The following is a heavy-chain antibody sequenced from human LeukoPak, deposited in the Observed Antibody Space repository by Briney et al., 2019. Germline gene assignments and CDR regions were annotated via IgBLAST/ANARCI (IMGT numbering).Heavy chain of an antibody. CDR2: IYYSGST. CDR1: GGSISSGGYS. Sequence: SETLSLTCAVSGGSISSGGYSWSWIRQPPGKGLEWIGYIYYSGSTYYNPSLKSRVTISVDTSKNQFSLKLSSVTAADTAVYYCARERGWYKDFDPWGQGTLVTVSS. J-gene: IGHJ5*02. V-gene: IGHV4-30-4*07. D-gene: IGHD6-19*01. CDR3: ARERGWYKDFDP.